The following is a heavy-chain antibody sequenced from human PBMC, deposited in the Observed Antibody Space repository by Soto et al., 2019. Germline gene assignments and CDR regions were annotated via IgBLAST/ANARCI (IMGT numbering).Heavy chain of an antibody. V-gene: IGHV4-39*01. Sequence: PSETLSLTCTVSGGSISSSSYYWGWIRQPPGKGLEWIGSIYYSGSTYYNPSLKSRVTISVDTSKNQFSLKLSSVTATDTAVYYCARGHDYGTYYFDYWGQGTLVTVSS. CDR2: IYYSGST. CDR1: GGSISSSSYY. CDR3: ARGHDYGTYYFDY. D-gene: IGHD4-17*01. J-gene: IGHJ4*02.